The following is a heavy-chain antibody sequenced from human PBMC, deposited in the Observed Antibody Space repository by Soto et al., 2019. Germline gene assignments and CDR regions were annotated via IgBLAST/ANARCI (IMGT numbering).Heavy chain of an antibody. V-gene: IGHV3-30*18. CDR1: GFTFSSYG. CDR2: ISYDGSNK. CDR3: AKGRKYYYDSSGYYRH. Sequence: QVQLVESGGGVVQPGRSLRLSCAASGFTFSSYGMHWVLQAPGKGLEWVAVISYDGSNKYYADSVKGRFTISRDNSKNTLYLQMNSLRAEDTAVYYCAKGRKYYYDSSGYYRHWGQGTLVTVSS. J-gene: IGHJ4*02. D-gene: IGHD3-22*01.